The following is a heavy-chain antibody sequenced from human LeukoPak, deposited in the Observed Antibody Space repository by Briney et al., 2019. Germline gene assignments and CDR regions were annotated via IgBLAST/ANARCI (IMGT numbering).Heavy chain of an antibody. CDR3: ARTGNPATGDY. Sequence: GGSLRLSCAASGFTVSSNYMSWVRQAPGKGLEWVSVIYSGGYTYYADSVKGRFTISRDNSKNTLYLLVNNLRGEDTAVYYCARTGNPATGDYWGQGTLVTVSS. CDR2: IYSGGYT. V-gene: IGHV3-53*01. D-gene: IGHD1-1*01. J-gene: IGHJ4*02. CDR1: GFTVSSNY.